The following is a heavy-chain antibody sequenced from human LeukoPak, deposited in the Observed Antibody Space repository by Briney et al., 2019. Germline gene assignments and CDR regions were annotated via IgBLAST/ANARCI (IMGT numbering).Heavy chain of an antibody. CDR3: ATYSGVHHKTFDD. J-gene: IGHJ4*02. V-gene: IGHV3-23*01. CDR1: GFSFTNFA. Sequence: GGSLRLSCEASGFSFTNFAMAWVRQAPGRGLEWVAGISGIGDNTFYTDSVKGRFTVSRDNSRNTLFLLMTSLRAEDSALYYCATYSGVHHKTFDDWGQGTLVTVSS. D-gene: IGHD1-26*01. CDR2: ISGIGDNT.